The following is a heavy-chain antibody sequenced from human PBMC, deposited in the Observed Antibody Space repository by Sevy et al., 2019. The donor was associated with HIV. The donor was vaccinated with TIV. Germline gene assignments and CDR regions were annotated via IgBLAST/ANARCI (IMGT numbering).Heavy chain of an antibody. CDR1: GFTFGTYV. D-gene: IGHD2-15*01. V-gene: IGHV3-23*01. J-gene: IGHJ6*02. CDR2: ISGSGGST. CDR3: AKGDRSFYGIDV. Sequence: GGSLRLSCAASGFTFGTYVMNWVRQAPGKGVEWVSGISGSGGSTYYADSVKGRITISRDNSKKTVYLQMNSLRAEDTVVYYCAKGDRSFYGIDVWGQGTTVTVSS.